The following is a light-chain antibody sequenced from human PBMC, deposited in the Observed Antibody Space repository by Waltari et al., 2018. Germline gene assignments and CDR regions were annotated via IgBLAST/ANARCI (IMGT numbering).Light chain of an antibody. CDR1: RSNIGAGYE. CDR2: GNT. CDR3: QCYDTTLDGWV. V-gene: IGLV1-40*01. J-gene: IGLJ3*02. Sequence: QSVLTQPPSVSGAPGQRVTISCTGTRSNIGAGYEIHWYHQFPGTAPKLFIYGNTNRPAGGPDRFSGSKSGTSGSRAITGLQAEDEADYYCQCYDTTLDGWVFGGGTRLTVL.